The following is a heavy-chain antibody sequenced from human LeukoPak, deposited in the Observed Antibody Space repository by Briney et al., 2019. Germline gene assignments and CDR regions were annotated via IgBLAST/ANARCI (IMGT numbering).Heavy chain of an antibody. D-gene: IGHD7-27*01. CDR3: AREYWGFNDDAFDI. Sequence: PGGSLRLSCAASGFTFSSYSMNWVRQAPGKGLEWVSSISSSSSYIYYADSVKGRFTISRDNAKNSLYLQMNSLRAEDTAVYYCAREYWGFNDDAFDIWGQGTMVTVSS. CDR2: ISSSSSYI. V-gene: IGHV3-21*01. J-gene: IGHJ3*02. CDR1: GFTFSSYS.